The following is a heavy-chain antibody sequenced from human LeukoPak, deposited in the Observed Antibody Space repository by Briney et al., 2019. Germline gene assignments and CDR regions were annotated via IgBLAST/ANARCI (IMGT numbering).Heavy chain of an antibody. CDR3: ARAGYYDSSGFYAPDAFDI. CDR2: VYSDGST. J-gene: IGHJ3*02. CDR1: GFTVGSDY. V-gene: IGHV3-53*01. Sequence: AGGSLRLSCAASGFTVGSDYMTWVRQAPGKGLEWVSFVYSDGSTYYEDSVKGRFTISRDSSKNTLFLQMNSLRVGDTAVYYCARAGYYDSSGFYAPDAFDIWGQGTVVTDSS. D-gene: IGHD3-22*01.